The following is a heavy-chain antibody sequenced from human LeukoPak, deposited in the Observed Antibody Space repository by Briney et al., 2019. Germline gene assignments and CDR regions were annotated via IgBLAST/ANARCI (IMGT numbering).Heavy chain of an antibody. Sequence: SETLSLTCTVSGGSISNYYWSWIRQPPGKGLEWIGYIHYSGSTNYNPSLKSRVTISVDTSKNHFSLKLSSVTAADTAVYYCARMYDSSGYYYPFDYWGQGTLVTVSS. J-gene: IGHJ4*02. CDR2: IHYSGST. CDR3: ARMYDSSGYYYPFDY. CDR1: GGSISNYY. V-gene: IGHV4-59*08. D-gene: IGHD3-22*01.